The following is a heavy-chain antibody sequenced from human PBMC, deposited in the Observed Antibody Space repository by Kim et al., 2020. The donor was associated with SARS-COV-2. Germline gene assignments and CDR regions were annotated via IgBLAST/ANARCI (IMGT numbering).Heavy chain of an antibody. Sequence: GGSLRLSCAASGFTFSSYGMHWVRQAPGKGLEWVAVIWYDGSNKYYADSVKGRFTISRDNSKNTLYLQMNSLRAEDTTVYYCARVGQSGGSCCIDYWGQGTLVTVSS. V-gene: IGHV3-33*01. CDR3: ARVGQSGGSCCIDY. CDR1: GFTFSSYG. J-gene: IGHJ4*02. CDR2: IWYDGSNK. D-gene: IGHD2-15*01.